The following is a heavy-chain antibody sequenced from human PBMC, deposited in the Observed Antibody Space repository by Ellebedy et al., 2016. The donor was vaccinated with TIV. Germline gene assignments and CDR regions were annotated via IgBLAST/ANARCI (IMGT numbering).Heavy chain of an antibody. CDR1: GYTFTGYY. CDR3: ARETLRGGFDL. CDR2: INPNSGGT. V-gene: IGHV1-2*02. Sequence: ASVKVSXXASGYTFTGYYMHWVRQAPGQGLEWMGWINPNSGGTNYAQKFQGRVTMTRDTSISTAYMELSRLRSDDTAVYYCARETLRGGFDLWGRGTLVTVSS. D-gene: IGHD3-16*01. J-gene: IGHJ2*01.